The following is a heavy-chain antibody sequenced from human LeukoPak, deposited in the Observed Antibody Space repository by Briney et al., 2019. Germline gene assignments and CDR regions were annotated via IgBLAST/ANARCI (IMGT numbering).Heavy chain of an antibody. CDR3: ARHSGRDFWSGPVYWYFDL. CDR1: GGSFSSGTSYY. V-gene: IGHV4-61*01. D-gene: IGHD3-3*01. Sequence: SETLSLTCTVSGGSFSSGTSYYWSWIRQPPGKGLEWIGYIYYSGSTNYNPSLKSRVTISVDTSKNQFSLKLSSVTAADTAVYYCARHSGRDFWSGPVYWYFDLWGRGTLVTVSS. CDR2: IYYSGST. J-gene: IGHJ2*01.